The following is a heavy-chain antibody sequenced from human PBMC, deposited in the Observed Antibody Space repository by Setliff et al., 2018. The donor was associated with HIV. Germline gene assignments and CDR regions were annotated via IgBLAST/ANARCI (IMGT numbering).Heavy chain of an antibody. V-gene: IGHV7-4-1*02. Sequence: ASVKVSCKASGYTFINYAMNWVRQAPGQGLEWMGWINTNTGSPTYAQAFTGRFVFSVDTSVTTAYLQISSLKAEDTAVYYCARALYGDYGGDINWFDPWGQGTLVTGSS. D-gene: IGHD4-17*01. CDR2: INTNTGSP. CDR1: GYTFINYA. J-gene: IGHJ5*02. CDR3: ARALYGDYGGDINWFDP.